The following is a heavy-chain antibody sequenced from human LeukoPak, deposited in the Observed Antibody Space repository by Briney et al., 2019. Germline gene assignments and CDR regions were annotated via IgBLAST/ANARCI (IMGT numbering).Heavy chain of an antibody. CDR2: ISGSGDTT. CDR1: GFTFSSYS. V-gene: IGHV3-23*01. Sequence: PGGSLRLSCAASGFTFSSYSMNWVRQAPGKGLEWVSAISGSGDTTYYADSVRGRFTISRDNSKNTVYLQMHSLRVDDTAVYYCGKGRSMLGELSGDYWGQGTLVTVSS. CDR3: GKGRSMLGELSGDY. J-gene: IGHJ4*02. D-gene: IGHD3-10*02.